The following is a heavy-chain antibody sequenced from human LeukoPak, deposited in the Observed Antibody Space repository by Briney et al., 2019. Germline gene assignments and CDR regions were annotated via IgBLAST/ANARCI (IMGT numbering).Heavy chain of an antibody. D-gene: IGHD3-3*01. J-gene: IGHJ4*01. CDR1: RFTFSSYV. V-gene: IGHV3-21*01. Sequence: GGSLRLSCAASRFTFSSYVMSWVRQAPGRGLEWVSSIGSSSSYIYYADSMKGRFTISRDNAKKSLYLQMNSLRAEDTAVYYCARVLASYDFWSGYSDYWGQGTLVTVSS. CDR3: ARVLASYDFWSGYSDY. CDR2: IGSSSSYI.